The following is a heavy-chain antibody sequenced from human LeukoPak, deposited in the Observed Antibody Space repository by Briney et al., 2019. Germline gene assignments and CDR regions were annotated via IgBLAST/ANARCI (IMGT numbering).Heavy chain of an antibody. D-gene: IGHD3-9*01. V-gene: IGHV4-34*01. CDR1: GGSFSGYY. J-gene: IGHJ4*02. Sequence: SETLSLTCAVYGGSFSGYYWSWIRQPPGKGLEWIGEINHSGSTNYNPSLKSRVTISVDTSKNQFSLKLSSVTAADTAVYYCARLRYYDILTGYYPREYYFDYWGQGTLVTVSS. CDR3: ARLRYYDILTGYYPREYYFDY. CDR2: INHSGST.